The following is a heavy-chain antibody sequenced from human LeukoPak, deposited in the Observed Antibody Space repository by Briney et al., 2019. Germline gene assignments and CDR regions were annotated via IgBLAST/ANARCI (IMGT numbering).Heavy chain of an antibody. V-gene: IGHV3-7*04. CDR3: ARAPPGDEVSHYYYYMDV. Sequence: GGSLRLSCAASGFTFSTYWMSWVRQAPGKGLEWVANIKQDGSEKYYVDSVKGRFTISRDNAKNSLYLQMNSLRAEDTAVYYCARAPPGDEVSHYYYYMDVWGKGTTVTVSS. CDR2: IKQDGSEK. D-gene: IGHD3-16*01. CDR1: GFTFSTYW. J-gene: IGHJ6*03.